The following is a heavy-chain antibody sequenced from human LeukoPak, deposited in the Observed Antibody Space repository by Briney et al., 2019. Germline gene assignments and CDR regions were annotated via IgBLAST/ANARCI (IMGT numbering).Heavy chain of an antibody. Sequence: GGSLRLSCAASGFTFSSNYMSWVRQAPGKGLEWVSVIYSGGSTYYADSVKGRCTISRDNSKNTLYLRMNSLRAEDTAVYYCARGGDYYDSSDYYLFDYWGQGTPLTVSS. CDR1: GFTFSSNY. J-gene: IGHJ4*02. CDR2: IYSGGST. V-gene: IGHV3-53*01. CDR3: ARGGDYYDSSDYYLFDY. D-gene: IGHD3-22*01.